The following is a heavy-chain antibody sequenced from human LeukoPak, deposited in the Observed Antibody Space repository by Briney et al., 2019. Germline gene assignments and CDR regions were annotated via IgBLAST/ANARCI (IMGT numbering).Heavy chain of an antibody. Sequence: ASVKVSCKASGGTFSSYAISWVRQAPGQGLEWMGRIIPILGIANYAQKFQGRVTITADKSTSTAYMELSSLRSEDTAVCYCARGRYCGGDCPDYWGQGTLVTVSS. CDR3: ARGRYCGGDCPDY. J-gene: IGHJ4*02. D-gene: IGHD2-21*02. V-gene: IGHV1-69*04. CDR1: GGTFSSYA. CDR2: IIPILGIA.